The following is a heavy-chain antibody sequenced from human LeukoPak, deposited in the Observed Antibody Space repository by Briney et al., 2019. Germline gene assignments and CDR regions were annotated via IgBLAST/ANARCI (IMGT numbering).Heavy chain of an antibody. CDR2: INPNSGDT. CDR3: ARDRDPNYDFWSVPMRFDP. Sequence: ASVKVSCKASGYTFTGYSLHWVRQAPGQGLEWMVWINPNSGDTYFAQKFQGRVTMTRDTSVSTVYMELSRLRSDDTAVYYCARDRDPNYDFWSVPMRFDPWGQGTLVAVSS. V-gene: IGHV1-2*02. CDR1: GYTFTGYS. D-gene: IGHD3-3*01. J-gene: IGHJ5*02.